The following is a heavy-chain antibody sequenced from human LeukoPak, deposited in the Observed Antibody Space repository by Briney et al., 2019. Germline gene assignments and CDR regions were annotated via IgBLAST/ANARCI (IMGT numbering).Heavy chain of an antibody. V-gene: IGHV1-18*01. J-gene: IGHJ6*03. Sequence: ASVKVSCKASGYTFTSYGISWVRQAPGQGLEWMGWISAYNGSTNYAQKLQGRVTMTTDTSTSTAYMELRSLRSDDTAVYYCARVVVVVPALSYYYYMDVWGKGTTVTVSS. CDR1: GYTFTSYG. CDR3: ARVVVVVPALSYYYYMDV. CDR2: ISAYNGST. D-gene: IGHD2-2*01.